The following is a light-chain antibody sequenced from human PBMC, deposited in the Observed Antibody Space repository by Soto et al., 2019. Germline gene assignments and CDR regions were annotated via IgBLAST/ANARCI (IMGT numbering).Light chain of an antibody. Sequence: QSVLTQPPSVSAAPGQKVTISCSGSSSDIWRNYVSWYKHLPRTAPKLLIYENYKRPSGIPDRFSGSKSGTSATLGITGLQTGDEADYYCGTWDSSLTTFVFGTGTKVTVL. CDR3: GTWDSSLTTFV. J-gene: IGLJ1*01. V-gene: IGLV1-51*02. CDR2: ENY. CDR1: SSDIWRNY.